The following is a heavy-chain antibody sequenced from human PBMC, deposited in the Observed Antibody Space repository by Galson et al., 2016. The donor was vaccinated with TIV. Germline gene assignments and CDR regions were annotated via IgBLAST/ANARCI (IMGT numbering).Heavy chain of an antibody. D-gene: IGHD6-13*01. CDR1: GGSISTYY. CDR3: ARGFLGYSANWDYYFDY. J-gene: IGHJ4*02. Sequence: SETLSLTCTVSGGSISTYYWTWIRQSPGKGLEWIGYIYYSGRTSYNPSLKSRVSMSVDTSKNQFSLSLSSLTAADTAVYFCARGFLGYSANWDYYFDYWGQGTLVTVSS. CDR2: IYYSGRT. V-gene: IGHV4-59*08.